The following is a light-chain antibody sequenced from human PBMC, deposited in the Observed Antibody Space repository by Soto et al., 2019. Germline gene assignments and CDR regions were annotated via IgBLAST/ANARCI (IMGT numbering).Light chain of an antibody. J-gene: IGLJ2*01. CDR1: SSDVGSYNL. V-gene: IGLV2-23*01. CDR3: WSYAHSSAHVI. CDR2: QGS. Sequence: QSALTQPASVSGSPGQSITISCTGTSSDVGSYNLVSWYQQHPGKAPKLMIYQGSKRPSRVSNRFSVSKSGNSASLTISGLQAEDESDYYCWSYAHSSAHVIFGGGTKLTVL.